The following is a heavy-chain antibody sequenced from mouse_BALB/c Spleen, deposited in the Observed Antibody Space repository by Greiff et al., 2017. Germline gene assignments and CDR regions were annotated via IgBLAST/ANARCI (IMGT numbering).Heavy chain of an antibody. V-gene: IGHV2-4-1*01. CDR1: GFSLTSYG. Sequence: VKLMESGPGLVQPSQSLSITCTVSGFSLTSYGVHWVRQSPGKGLEWLGVIWSGGSTDYNAAFISRLSISKDNSKSQVFFKMNSLQADDTAIYYCARNPHYYGSSYYAMDYWGQGTSVTVSS. CDR3: ARNPHYYGSSYYAMDY. J-gene: IGHJ4*01. CDR2: IWSGGST. D-gene: IGHD1-1*01.